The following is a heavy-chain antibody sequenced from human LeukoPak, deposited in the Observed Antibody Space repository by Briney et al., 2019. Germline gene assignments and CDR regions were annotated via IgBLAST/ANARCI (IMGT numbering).Heavy chain of an antibody. CDR1: GGTFSSYT. V-gene: IGHV1-69*05. CDR2: IIPIFGTA. J-gene: IGHJ5*02. CDR3: ARAIGTYYDFWTGSNWFDP. Sequence: SVRVSCKASGGTFSSYTISWVRQAPGQGLEWMGGIIPIFGTANYAQKFQGRVTITTDESTSTAYMELSSLRSEDTAVYYCARAIGTYYDFWTGSNWFDPWGQGTLVIVSS. D-gene: IGHD3-3*01.